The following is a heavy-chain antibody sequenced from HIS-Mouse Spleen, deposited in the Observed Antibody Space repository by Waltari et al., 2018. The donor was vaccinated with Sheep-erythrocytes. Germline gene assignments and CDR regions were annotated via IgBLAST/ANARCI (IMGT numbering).Heavy chain of an antibody. V-gene: IGHV4-38-2*02. Sequence: QVQLQESGPGLVKPSETLSLTCTGSGYSISSGYYWGWIRQPPGKGLEWIGSIAHSGRTYYNPSLKSRVTISVDTSKNRFSLKLSSVTAADTAVYYCASQPNWGYWYFDLWGRGTLVTVSS. CDR1: GYSISSGYY. CDR2: IAHSGRT. CDR3: ASQPNWGYWYFDL. D-gene: IGHD7-27*01. J-gene: IGHJ2*01.